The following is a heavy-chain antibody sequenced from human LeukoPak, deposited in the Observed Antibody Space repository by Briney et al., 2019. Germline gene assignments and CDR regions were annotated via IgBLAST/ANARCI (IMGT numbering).Heavy chain of an antibody. D-gene: IGHD3-10*01. CDR3: AREKVLLWFGEQEGFDY. V-gene: IGHV3-48*03. Sequence: GGSLRLSCAASGFTFSSYEMNWVRQAPGKGLEWVSYISSSGSTIYYADSVKGRFTISRDNAKNSLSLQMNSLRAEDTAVYYCAREKVLLWFGEQEGFDYWGQGTLVTVSS. CDR1: GFTFSSYE. J-gene: IGHJ4*02. CDR2: ISSSGSTI.